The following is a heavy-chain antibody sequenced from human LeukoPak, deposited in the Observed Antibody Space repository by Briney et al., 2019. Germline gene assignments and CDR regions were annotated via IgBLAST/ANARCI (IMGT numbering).Heavy chain of an antibody. V-gene: IGHV1-18*01. CDR1: GYTFTSYG. Sequence: ASVKVSCKASGYTFTSYGISWVRQAPGQGLERVGWINPNNGATTYAQKFQGRVTMTRDTSAGTVYMDLSSLRSDDTAVYYCAQSIAVPRIPTFDVWGQGTVVSVSS. D-gene: IGHD6-19*01. J-gene: IGHJ3*01. CDR2: INPNNGAT. CDR3: AQSIAVPRIPTFDV.